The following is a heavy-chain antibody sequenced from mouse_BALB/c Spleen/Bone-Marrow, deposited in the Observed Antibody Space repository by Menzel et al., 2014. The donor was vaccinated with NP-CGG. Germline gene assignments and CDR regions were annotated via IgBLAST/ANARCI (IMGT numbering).Heavy chain of an antibody. CDR2: ISSGGGNT. J-gene: IGHJ3*01. CDR1: GFTFSSYT. D-gene: IGHD3-1*01. V-gene: IGHV5-9*03. CDR3: ARYGSGTFAY. Sequence: EVQGVESGGGLVKPGGSLKLSCAASGFTFSSYTMSWVRQTPEERLEWVATISSGGGNTYYPDSVKGRFTISRDNAKNNLYLQMSSLRSEDTALYYCARYGSGTFAYWGQGTLVTVSA.